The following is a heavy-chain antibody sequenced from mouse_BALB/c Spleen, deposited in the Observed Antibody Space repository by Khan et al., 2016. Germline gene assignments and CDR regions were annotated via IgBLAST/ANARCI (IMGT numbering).Heavy chain of an antibody. CDR2: IRSKSNNYAT. V-gene: IGHV10S3*01. CDR3: GRDGSSYVNFDY. D-gene: IGHD1-1*01. J-gene: IGHJ2*01. Sequence: VPLVASGGGLVQPKGSLKLSCAASGFTFNTNAMNWVRQAPGKGLEWVARIRSKSNNYATYYADSVKDRFTISRDDSQSMLYLQMNNLKTEDTAMYYCGRDGSSYVNFDYWGKGTTLTVSS. CDR1: GFTFNTNA.